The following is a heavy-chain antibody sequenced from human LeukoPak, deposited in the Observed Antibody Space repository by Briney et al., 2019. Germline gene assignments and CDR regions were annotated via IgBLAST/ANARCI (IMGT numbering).Heavy chain of an antibody. CDR3: AKEGPVSNSFDY. D-gene: IGHD2-2*01. CDR1: GFTFDNYA. V-gene: IGHV3-9*01. CDR2: ISWNSGII. Sequence: GGSLRLSCAASGFTFDNYAMHWVRQAPGKGLEWVSGISWNSGIIGCADSVKGRFTISRDNAKNSLYLQMNSLRAEDTALYYCAKEGPVSNSFDYWGQGTLVTVSS. J-gene: IGHJ4*02.